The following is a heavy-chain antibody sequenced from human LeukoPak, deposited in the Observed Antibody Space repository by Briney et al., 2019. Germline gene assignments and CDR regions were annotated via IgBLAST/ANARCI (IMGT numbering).Heavy chain of an antibody. J-gene: IGHJ4*02. V-gene: IGHV1-46*03. Sequence: ASVKVSCKASGYTFTSYYIHWVRQAPGQGLEWMGITNPRGGSTSYAQKFQGRVTMTRDTSTSTVYMELSSLRSEDTAVYYCARGDTLIRGTTSGDYWGQGTLVTVSS. D-gene: IGHD3-10*01. CDR1: GYTFTSYY. CDR3: ARGDTLIRGTTSGDY. CDR2: TNPRGGST.